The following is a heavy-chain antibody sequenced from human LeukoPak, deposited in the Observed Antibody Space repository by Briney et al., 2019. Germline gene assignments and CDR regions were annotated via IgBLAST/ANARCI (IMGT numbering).Heavy chain of an antibody. CDR2: TYYRSKWYN. CDR3: ARERAGNYYDSSGYHPSAFDI. V-gene: IGHV6-1*01. J-gene: IGHJ3*02. D-gene: IGHD3-22*01. Sequence: SQTLSLTCAISGDSVSSNSAAWNWIRQPPSRGLEWLGRTYYRSKWYNDYAVSVKSRITINPDASKNQFSLQLNSVTPEDTAVYYCARERAGNYYDSSGYHPSAFDIWGQGTMVTVSS. CDR1: GDSVSSNSAA.